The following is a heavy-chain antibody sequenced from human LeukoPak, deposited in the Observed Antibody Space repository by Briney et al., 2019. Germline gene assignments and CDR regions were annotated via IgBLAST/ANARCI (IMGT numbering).Heavy chain of an antibody. CDR3: AKDQSPQYYYGSGSRNSFDP. Sequence: GGSLRLSCAASGLTFSSYAMSWVRQAPGKGLEWVSAISGSGGSTYYADSVKGRFTISRDNSKNTLYLQMNSLRAEDTAVYYCAKDQSPQYYYGSGSRNSFDPWGQGTLVTVSS. CDR1: GLTFSSYA. D-gene: IGHD3-10*01. CDR2: ISGSGGST. V-gene: IGHV3-23*01. J-gene: IGHJ5*02.